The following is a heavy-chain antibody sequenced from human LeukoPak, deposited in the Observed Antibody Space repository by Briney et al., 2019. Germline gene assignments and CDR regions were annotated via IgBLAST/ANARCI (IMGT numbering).Heavy chain of an antibody. V-gene: IGHV4-34*01. CDR2: INHSGST. CDR1: GGSFSGYY. Sequence: SETLSLTCTVYGGSFSGYYWSWIRQPPGQGLEWVGEINHSGSTNYNPSLKSRVTISVDTSKNQFSLKLSSVTAADTAVYYCAREVEDYYYYYMDVWGKGTTVTVSS. CDR3: AREVEDYYYYYMDV. J-gene: IGHJ6*03.